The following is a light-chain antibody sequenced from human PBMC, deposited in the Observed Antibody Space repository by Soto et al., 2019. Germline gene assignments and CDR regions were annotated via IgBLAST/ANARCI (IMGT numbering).Light chain of an antibody. V-gene: IGKV3-15*01. CDR1: QSVSSN. CDR2: GAS. CDR3: QQYNNWPLT. J-gene: IGKJ1*01. Sequence: EIVMTQSPATLSVSPGERATLSFSASQSVSSNLAWYQQKPGQAPRLLIYGASTRATGIPARFSGSGSGTEFTLTISSLQSEDFAVYYCQQYNNWPLTFGQGTKV.